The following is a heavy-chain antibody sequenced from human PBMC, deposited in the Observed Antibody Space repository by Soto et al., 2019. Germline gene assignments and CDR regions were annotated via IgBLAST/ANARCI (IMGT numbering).Heavy chain of an antibody. CDR3: ARARSRPVDYFDY. CDR1: GGSISSYY. CDR2: IYYSGST. D-gene: IGHD2-15*01. V-gene: IGHV4-59*01. Sequence: SETLSLTCTVSGGSISSYYWSWIRQPPGKGLEWIGYIYYSGSTNYNPSLKSRVTISVDTSKNQFSLKLSSVTAADTAVYYCARARSRPVDYFDYWGQGTLVTVSS. J-gene: IGHJ4*02.